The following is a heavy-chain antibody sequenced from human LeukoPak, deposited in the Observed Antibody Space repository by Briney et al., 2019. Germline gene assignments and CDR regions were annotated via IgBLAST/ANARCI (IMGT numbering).Heavy chain of an antibody. CDR2: ISGSGGST. V-gene: IGHV3-23*01. CDR1: GFTFSSYA. D-gene: IGHD3-22*01. CDR3: AKSPFNYYDSSGYGYYFDY. J-gene: IGHJ4*02. Sequence: PGGSLRLSCAASGFTFSSYAMSWVRQAPGKGLEWVSAISGSGGSTYYADSVKGRFTISRDNSKNTLYLQMNSLRAEDTAVYYCAKSPFNYYDSSGYGYYFDYWGQGTLVTVSS.